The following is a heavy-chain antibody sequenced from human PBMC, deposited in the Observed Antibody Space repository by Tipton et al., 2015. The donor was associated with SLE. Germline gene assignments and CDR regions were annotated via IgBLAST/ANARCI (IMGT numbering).Heavy chain of an antibody. Sequence: LRLSCTVSGGSISSGGYYWSWIRQHPGKGLEWVGYIYYSGSTYYNPSLKSRVTISVDTSKNQFSLKLSSVTAADTAVYYCARGRGIVVVIDYWGQGTLVTVSS. D-gene: IGHD3-22*01. CDR3: ARGRGIVVVIDY. J-gene: IGHJ4*02. CDR1: GGSISSGGYY. CDR2: IYYSGST. V-gene: IGHV4-31*03.